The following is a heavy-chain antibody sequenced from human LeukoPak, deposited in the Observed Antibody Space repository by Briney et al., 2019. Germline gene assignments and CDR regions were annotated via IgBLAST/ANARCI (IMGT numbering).Heavy chain of an antibody. Sequence: PGGSLRLSCAASGFTFSSYAMSWVRQAPGKGLEWVSYISSSGSTIYYADSVKGRFTISRDNAKNSLYLQMNSLRAEDTAVYYCASRVDPWSSGWCGGPLDYWGQGTLVTVSS. V-gene: IGHV3-48*03. CDR3: ASRVDPWSSGWCGGPLDY. D-gene: IGHD6-19*01. J-gene: IGHJ4*02. CDR2: ISSSGSTI. CDR1: GFTFSSYA.